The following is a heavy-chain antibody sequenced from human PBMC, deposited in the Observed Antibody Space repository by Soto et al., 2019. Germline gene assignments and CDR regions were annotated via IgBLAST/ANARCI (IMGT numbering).Heavy chain of an antibody. CDR3: ERDRRIAASGSRYYYGMDV. V-gene: IGHV1-69*06. Sequence: QVQLVQSGAEVKKPGSSVKVSCKASGGTFSSYAISWVRQAPGQGLEWMGGIIPIFGTANYAQKFQGRVTITADKSTNTAYMEQSSLRSEDTAVYYCERDRRIAASGSRYYYGMDVWGQGTTVTVSS. CDR1: GGTFSSYA. D-gene: IGHD6-13*01. J-gene: IGHJ6*02. CDR2: IIPIFGTA.